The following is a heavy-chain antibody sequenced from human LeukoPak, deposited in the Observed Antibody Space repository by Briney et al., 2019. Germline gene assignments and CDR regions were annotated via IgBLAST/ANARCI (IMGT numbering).Heavy chain of an antibody. CDR2: ISSSSSYI. Sequence: GGSLRLSCAASGFTFSSYSMNWVRQAPGKGLEWVSSISSSSSYIYYADSVKGRFTISRDNAKNSLYLQMNSLRAEDTAVYYCAKAPYGSSLSYYFDYWGQGTLVTVSS. CDR1: GFTFSSYS. J-gene: IGHJ4*02. D-gene: IGHD6-6*01. V-gene: IGHV3-21*01. CDR3: AKAPYGSSLSYYFDY.